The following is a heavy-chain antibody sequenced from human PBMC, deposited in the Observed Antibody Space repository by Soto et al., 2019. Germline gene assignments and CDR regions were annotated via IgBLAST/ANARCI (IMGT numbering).Heavy chain of an antibody. V-gene: IGHV4-31*03. J-gene: IGHJ4*02. D-gene: IGHD2-2*02. CDR3: ARASSGVVVPAAISGEFDY. Sequence: QVQLQESGPGLVKPSQTLSLTCTVSGGSISSGGYYWSWIRQHPGEGLEWIGYIYYSGSTYYNPSLKSRVTISVDTSKNQFSLKLSSVTAADTAVYYCARASSGVVVPAAISGEFDYWGQGTLVTVSS. CDR1: GGSISSGGYY. CDR2: IYYSGST.